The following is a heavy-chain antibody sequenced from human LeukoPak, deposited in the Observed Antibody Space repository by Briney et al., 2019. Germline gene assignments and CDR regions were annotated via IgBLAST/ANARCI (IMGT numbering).Heavy chain of an antibody. D-gene: IGHD4/OR15-4a*01. Sequence: GGSLRLSCAASGFTFSSYGMHWVRQAPGKGLEWVAVISFDGYTKLYVDSVKGRFTISRDNSNNTLYLQMNSLRAEDTAVYYCAKDDYDYGSNWGQGTLVTVSS. CDR3: AKDDYDYGSN. CDR2: ISFDGYTK. V-gene: IGHV3-30*18. CDR1: GFTFSSYG. J-gene: IGHJ4*02.